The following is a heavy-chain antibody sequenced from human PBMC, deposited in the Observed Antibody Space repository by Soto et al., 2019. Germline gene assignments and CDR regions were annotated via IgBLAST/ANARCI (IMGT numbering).Heavy chain of an antibody. V-gene: IGHV1-69*02. CDR1: GGTFSSYT. CDR3: ARASRLGYCSSSSCYDALDI. Sequence: QVQLVQSGAEVQKPGSSVKVSCKASGGTFSSYTISWVRQAPGQGLEWMGRIIPILGLANYAQRFQGRVTITADKSTSTAYMELRSLRSEDTAVYYCARASRLGYCSSSSCYDALDIWGQGTMVTVSS. J-gene: IGHJ3*02. CDR2: IIPILGLA. D-gene: IGHD2-2*01.